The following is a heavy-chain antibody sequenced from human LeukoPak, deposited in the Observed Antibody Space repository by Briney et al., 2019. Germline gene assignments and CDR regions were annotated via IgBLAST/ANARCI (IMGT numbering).Heavy chain of an antibody. CDR1: GGSISSSNYY. V-gene: IGHV4-39*01. Sequence: SETLSLTCTVSGGSISSSNYYWGWIRRPPGKGLEWIGTIYYRGSAYYNPSLKSRVTISVDTSKNQFSLKLSSVTAADTAVYYCVRQWMRDSGAYYDFHHWGQGTLVTVST. CDR2: IYYRGSA. CDR3: VRQWMRDSGAYYDFHH. D-gene: IGHD3-22*01. J-gene: IGHJ4*02.